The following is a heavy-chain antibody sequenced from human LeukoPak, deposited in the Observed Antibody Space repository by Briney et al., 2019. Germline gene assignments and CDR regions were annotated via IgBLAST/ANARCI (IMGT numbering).Heavy chain of an antibody. J-gene: IGHJ6*03. Sequence: GGSLRLSCAASGFTFSSYGMHWVRQAPGKGLEWVAFIRYDGSNKYYADSVKGRFTISRDNSKNTLYLQMNSLRAEDTAVYYCAKDSVVPAAIVYMDVWGKGTTVTVSS. CDR1: GFTFSSYG. V-gene: IGHV3-30*02. CDR2: IRYDGSNK. D-gene: IGHD2-2*01. CDR3: AKDSVVPAAIVYMDV.